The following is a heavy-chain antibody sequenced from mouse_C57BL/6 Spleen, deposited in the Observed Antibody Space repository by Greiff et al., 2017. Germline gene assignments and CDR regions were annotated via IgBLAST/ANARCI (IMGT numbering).Heavy chain of an antibody. CDR1: GYTFTSYA. Sequence: QVQLQQPGAELVMPGASVKLSCKASGYTFTSYAINWVKQRPGQGLEWIGWFYPRAGSTKYNEKFKGKATLTVDTSSSTAYMELHSLTSEDSAVYFCARPYGSSSWYFDVWGTGTTVTVSS. J-gene: IGHJ1*03. CDR3: ARPYGSSSWYFDV. D-gene: IGHD1-1*01. CDR2: FYPRAGST. V-gene: IGHV1-85*01.